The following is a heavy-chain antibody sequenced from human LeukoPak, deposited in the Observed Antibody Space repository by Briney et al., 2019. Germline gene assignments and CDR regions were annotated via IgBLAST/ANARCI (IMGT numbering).Heavy chain of an antibody. Sequence: PGGSLRLSCAASGFTFISYCMTWVRQAPGKGLEWVSSISGSGGSTYYADSVKGRFTISRANSENTLYLQMHSLRAEDTAVYYCAKDLVTGSLDYWGQGTLVTVSS. V-gene: IGHV3-23*01. J-gene: IGHJ4*02. CDR3: AKDLVTGSLDY. D-gene: IGHD3-10*01. CDR1: GFTFISYC. CDR2: ISGSGGST.